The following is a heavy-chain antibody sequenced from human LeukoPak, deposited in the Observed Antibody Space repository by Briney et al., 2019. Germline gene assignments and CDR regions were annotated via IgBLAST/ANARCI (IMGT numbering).Heavy chain of an antibody. CDR2: IYPGDSDT. J-gene: IGHJ3*02. CDR1: GYSFISYL. CDR3: ARQVAGGEDAFDI. D-gene: IGHD6-19*01. V-gene: IGHV5-51*01. Sequence: GESLKISCKGTGYSFISYLIGWVRQMPVKGLEWKGIIYPGDSDTRYSPSFQGQVTISADKSISTAYLQWSSLKASDTAMYYCARQVAGGEDAFDIWGQGTMVTVSS.